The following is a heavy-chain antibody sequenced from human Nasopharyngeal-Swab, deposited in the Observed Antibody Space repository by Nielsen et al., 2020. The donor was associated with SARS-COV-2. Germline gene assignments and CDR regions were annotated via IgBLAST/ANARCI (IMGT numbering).Heavy chain of an antibody. J-gene: IGHJ3*02. D-gene: IGHD6-19*01. CDR3: ARPRGSGWYREAFDI. CDR2: IYYSGST. V-gene: IGHV4-39*01. Sequence: WIRQPPGKGLEWIGSIYYSGSTYYNPSRKSRVTISVDTSKNQFSLKLSSVTAADTAVYYCARPRGSGWYREAFDIWGQGTMVTVSS.